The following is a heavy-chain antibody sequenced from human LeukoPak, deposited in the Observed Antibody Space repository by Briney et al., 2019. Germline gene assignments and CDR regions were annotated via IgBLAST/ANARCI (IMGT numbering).Heavy chain of an antibody. CDR1: GFTFSSYG. V-gene: IGHV3-23*01. D-gene: IGHD1-26*01. CDR2: ISGSGGST. CDR3: ARDPYSGGYSVDLYYYYMDV. Sequence: GGSLRLSCAASGFTFSSYGMSWVRQAPGKGLEWVSAISGSGGSTYYADSVKGRFTISRDNSKNTLYLQMNSLRAEDTAVYYCARDPYSGGYSVDLYYYYMDVWGKGTTVTVSS. J-gene: IGHJ6*03.